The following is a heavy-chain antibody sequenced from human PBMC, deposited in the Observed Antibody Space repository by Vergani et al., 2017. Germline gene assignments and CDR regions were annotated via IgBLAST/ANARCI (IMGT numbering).Heavy chain of an antibody. J-gene: IGHJ3*02. Sequence: QVQLQQWGAGLLKPSETLSLTCAVYGGSFSGYYWSWIRQPPGKGLEWIGEINHSGSTNYNPSLKSRVTISVDTSKNQFSLKLSSVTAADTAVYYCARDSLIRYFDWLWPSDAFDIWSQGTMVTVSS. CDR2: INHSGST. CDR3: ARDSLIRYFDWLWPSDAFDI. D-gene: IGHD3-9*01. V-gene: IGHV4-34*01. CDR1: GGSFSGYY.